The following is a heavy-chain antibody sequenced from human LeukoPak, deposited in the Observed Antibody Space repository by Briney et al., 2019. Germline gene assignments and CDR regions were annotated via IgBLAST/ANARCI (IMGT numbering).Heavy chain of an antibody. CDR2: IYTSGST. CDR1: GGSISSYY. CDR3: ARDWIPYGGNPRYFDL. Sequence: PSETLSLTCTVSGGSISSYYWSWIRQPAGKGLEWIGRIYTSGSTNYSPSLKSRVTMSVDTSKNQFSLKLSSVTAADTAVYYCARDWIPYGGNPRYFDLWGRGTLVTVSS. J-gene: IGHJ2*01. D-gene: IGHD4-23*01. V-gene: IGHV4-4*07.